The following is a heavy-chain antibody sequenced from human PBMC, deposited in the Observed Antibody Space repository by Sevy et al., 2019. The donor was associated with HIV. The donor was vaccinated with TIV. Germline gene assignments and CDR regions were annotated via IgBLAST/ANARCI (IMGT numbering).Heavy chain of an antibody. CDR1: GVSISSSSYY. CDR2: INYSGTT. Sequence: SETLSLTCTVSGVSISSSSYYWGWIRQPPGKGLEWIGSINYSGTTYYNPSIKSRVTMSVDTSKNQFSLKLSSVTAADTAVYYCSRPSREWDVFEFDYWGQGTLVTVSS. D-gene: IGHD1-26*01. V-gene: IGHV4-39*01. CDR3: SRPSREWDVFEFDY. J-gene: IGHJ4*02.